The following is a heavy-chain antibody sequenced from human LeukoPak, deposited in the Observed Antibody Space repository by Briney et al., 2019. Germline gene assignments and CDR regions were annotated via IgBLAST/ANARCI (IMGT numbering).Heavy chain of an antibody. V-gene: IGHV4-59*10. Sequence: SETLSLTCAVYGGSFSGYYWSWIRQPAGKGLEWIGCIYTSGSTNYNPSLKSRVTISVDTSKNQFSLKLSSVTAADTAVYYCARGGRSSSYFYWGQGTLVTVSS. CDR2: IYTSGST. CDR1: GGSFSGYY. D-gene: IGHD6-13*01. CDR3: ARGGRSSSYFY. J-gene: IGHJ4*02.